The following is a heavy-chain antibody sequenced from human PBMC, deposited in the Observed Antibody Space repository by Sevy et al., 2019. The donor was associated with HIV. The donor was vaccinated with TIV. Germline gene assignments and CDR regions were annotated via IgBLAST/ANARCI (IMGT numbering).Heavy chain of an antibody. J-gene: IGHJ4*02. D-gene: IGHD6-13*01. CDR1: GFTFSDHY. V-gene: IGHV3-72*01. Sequence: GGSLRLSCAASGFTFSDHYMEWVRQAPGKGLEWVGRVRNKADSYTTEYAASVKGRFTISRDDSKNSLYLLMNSLKTEDTAVYYCTTHAGIAAAGRVFDYWGQGSLVTVSS. CDR2: VRNKADSYTT. CDR3: TTHAGIAAAGRVFDY.